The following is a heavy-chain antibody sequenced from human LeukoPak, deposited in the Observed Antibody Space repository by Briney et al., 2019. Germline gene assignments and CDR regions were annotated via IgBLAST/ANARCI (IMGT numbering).Heavy chain of an antibody. CDR2: IYTSRST. CDR1: GGSISSYY. D-gene: IGHD6-13*01. CDR3: ARGGSISSTPGASFGWFDP. Sequence: SETLSLTCTVFGGSISSYYWSWIRQPAGKGLEWIGRIYTSRSTNYNPSLKSRVTMSVDTSKNQFSLKLSSVTAADTAVYYCARGGSISSTPGASFGWFDPWGQGTLVTVSS. V-gene: IGHV4-4*07. J-gene: IGHJ5*02.